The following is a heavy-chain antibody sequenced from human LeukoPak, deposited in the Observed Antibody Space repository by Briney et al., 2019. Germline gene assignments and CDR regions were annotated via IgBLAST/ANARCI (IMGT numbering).Heavy chain of an antibody. Sequence: ASVKVSCKASGYTYTSYGISWVRQAPGQGLEWMGWISAYNGNTNYAQKLQGRVTMTTDTSTSTAYMELRSLRSDDTAVYYCARYSYYEIVTGYGSPYNWFDPWGQGTLVTVSP. CDR2: ISAYNGNT. J-gene: IGHJ5*02. V-gene: IGHV1-18*01. D-gene: IGHD3-9*01. CDR3: ARYSYYEIVTGYGSPYNWFDP. CDR1: GYTYTSYG.